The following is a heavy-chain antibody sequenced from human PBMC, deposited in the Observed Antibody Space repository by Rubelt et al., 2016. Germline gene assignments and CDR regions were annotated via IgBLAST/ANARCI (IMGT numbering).Heavy chain of an antibody. CDR2: IYYSGST. CDR3: AGGITIFGVASGYFDY. D-gene: IGHD3-3*01. CDR1: GGSISSYY. V-gene: IGHV4-59*01. Sequence: QVQLQESGPGLVKPSETLSLTCTVSGGSISSYYWSWIRQPPGKGLEWIGYIYYSGSTNYNPSLKSRVTISVETTKNQFSRRMGIVTAADTAVYYCAGGITIFGVASGYFDYWGQGTLVTVSS. J-gene: IGHJ4*02.